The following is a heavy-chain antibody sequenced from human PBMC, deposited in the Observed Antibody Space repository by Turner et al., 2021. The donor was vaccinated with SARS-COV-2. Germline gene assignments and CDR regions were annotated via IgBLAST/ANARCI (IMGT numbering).Heavy chain of an antibody. CDR3: ARESGFCTNGVCYPASRYYYGMDV. J-gene: IGHJ6*02. V-gene: IGHV4-4*07. CDR1: GGSLSSYY. D-gene: IGHD2-8*01. CDR2: IYTSGST. Sequence: QVQLQESGPGLVKPSETLSLTCTVSGGSLSSYYWSWIRQPAGKGLEWIGRIYTSGSTNYNPSLKSRVTMSVETSKNHFSLKLSSVTAADTAVYYCARESGFCTNGVCYPASRYYYGMDVWGQGTTVTVSS.